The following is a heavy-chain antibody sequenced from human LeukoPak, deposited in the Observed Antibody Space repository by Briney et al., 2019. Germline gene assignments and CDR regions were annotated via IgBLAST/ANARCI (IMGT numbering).Heavy chain of an antibody. CDR1: GFTFSNYA. CDR2: ITGSGDGT. V-gene: IGHV3-23*01. Sequence: PGGSLRLSCAASGFTFSNYAMVWVRQAPGKRLEWISSITGSGDGTYYADSVRGRFTISRDNAKNSLYLQMNSLRAEDTAVYYCARDGGYYDFCSGLNPSGYYYYMDVWGKGTTVAVSS. J-gene: IGHJ6*03. D-gene: IGHD3-3*01. CDR3: ARDGGYYDFCSGLNPSGYYYYMDV.